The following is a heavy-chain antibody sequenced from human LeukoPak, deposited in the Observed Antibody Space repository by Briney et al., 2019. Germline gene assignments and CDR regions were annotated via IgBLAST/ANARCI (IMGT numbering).Heavy chain of an antibody. CDR3: ARSLIPGRWYFDL. CDR1: GFTFSSFP. J-gene: IGHJ2*01. V-gene: IGHV3-30*04. CDR2: ISTDGSYK. Sequence: GKSLRLSCAVSGFTFSSFPFHWVRRAPGKGLEWVAAISTDGSYKYHGDSVKGRFTISRDNPMNTLYLQMNGLRPDDTAVYYCARSLIPGRWYFDLWGRGTLVTVSS. D-gene: IGHD3-16*01.